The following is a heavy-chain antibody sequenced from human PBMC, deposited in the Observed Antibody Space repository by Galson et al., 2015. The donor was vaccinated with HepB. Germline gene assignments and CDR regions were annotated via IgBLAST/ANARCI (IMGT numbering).Heavy chain of an antibody. CDR2: ISSSSSYI. CDR3: ARDGFSYPNYYYYYGMDV. V-gene: IGHV3-21*01. D-gene: IGHD3-16*02. CDR1: GFTFSSYS. J-gene: IGHJ6*02. Sequence: SLRLSCAASGFTFSSYSINWVRQAPGKGLEWVSSISSSSSYIYYADSVKGRFTISRDNAKNSLYLQMNSLRAEDTAVYYCARDGFSYPNYYYYYGMDVWGQGTTVTVSS.